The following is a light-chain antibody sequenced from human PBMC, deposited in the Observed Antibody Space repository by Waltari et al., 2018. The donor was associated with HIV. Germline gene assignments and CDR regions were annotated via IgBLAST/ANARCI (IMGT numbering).Light chain of an antibody. J-gene: IGLJ3*02. CDR3: LSADTSVTWV. V-gene: IGLV3-25*03. CDR1: ALPKQY. CDR2: KDT. Sequence: SYELTQPPSVSVSPGQTARITCPGDALPKQYTYWYQQKPGQDPVLVIYKDTGRHSGIPERFSGSSSGTTVTLTISGVQAEDDADYYCLSADTSVTWVFGGGTKLTVL.